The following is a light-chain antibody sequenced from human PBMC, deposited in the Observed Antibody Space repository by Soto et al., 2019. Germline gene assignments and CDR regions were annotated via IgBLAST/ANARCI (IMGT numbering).Light chain of an antibody. J-gene: IGKJ1*01. V-gene: IGKV3-20*01. CDR3: HQYGKSPRT. Sequence: EIVLTQSPGTLSLSPGERATLSCRASQSVSSNSLAWYQQKPGQAPRLLIYGASSRATGIPDRFSASGSGTDFTLTISRLEPEDFALYYCHQYGKSPRTFGQGTNVEI. CDR1: QSVSSNS. CDR2: GAS.